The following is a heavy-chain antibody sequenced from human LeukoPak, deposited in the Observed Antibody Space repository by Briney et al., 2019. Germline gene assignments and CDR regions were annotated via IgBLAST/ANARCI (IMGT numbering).Heavy chain of an antibody. D-gene: IGHD6-13*01. CDR1: GFTFSSYG. Sequence: GGSLRLSCAASGFTFSSYGMHWVPQAPGKGLEWVAFIRYDGSNKYYADSVKGRFTISRDNSKNTLYLQMNSLRAEDTAVYYCAKPPASYSSSWFDAFDIWGQGTMVTVSS. J-gene: IGHJ3*02. CDR2: IRYDGSNK. V-gene: IGHV3-30*02. CDR3: AKPPASYSSSWFDAFDI.